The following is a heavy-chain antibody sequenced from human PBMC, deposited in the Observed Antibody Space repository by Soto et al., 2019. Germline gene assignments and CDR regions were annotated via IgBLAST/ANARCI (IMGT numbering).Heavy chain of an antibody. V-gene: IGHV1-69*13. Sequence: SVKVSCKASGDALTGYTISWVRQARGHGLEWMGGIIPTYGTTNCAQKFQGRVTMTADESTTTVYMELSSLRSEDTAMYFCARDRYYHDNSGYHPQFDSWGQGTLVTVSS. CDR3: ARDRYYHDNSGYHPQFDS. J-gene: IGHJ4*02. D-gene: IGHD3-22*01. CDR1: GDALTGYT. CDR2: IIPTYGTT.